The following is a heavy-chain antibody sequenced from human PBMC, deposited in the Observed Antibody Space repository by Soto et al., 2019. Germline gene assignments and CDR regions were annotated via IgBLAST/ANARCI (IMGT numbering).Heavy chain of an antibody. J-gene: IGHJ3*02. CDR1: GFSFSNYG. D-gene: IGHD3-9*01. V-gene: IGHV3-30*18. CDR3: AKDIRYFDWSNSGGFDI. Sequence: GGSLRLPCAASGFSFSNYGMHWVRQAPGKGLEWVAIISYDGSNKYYIDSVKGRFTISRDNSKNTLYLQMNSLGAEDTAVYYCAKDIRYFDWSNSGGFDIWGQGTMVTVS. CDR2: ISYDGSNK.